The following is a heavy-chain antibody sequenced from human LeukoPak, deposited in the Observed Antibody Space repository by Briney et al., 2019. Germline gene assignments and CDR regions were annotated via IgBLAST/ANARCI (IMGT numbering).Heavy chain of an antibody. CDR1: GDSVSSNSAS. CDR2: TYYRSKWYN. V-gene: IGHV6-1*01. J-gene: IGHJ4*02. CDR3: ARGSYFDY. Sequence: SQTLSLTCAISGDSVSSNSASWNWIGQSPSRGLEWLGRTYYRSKWYNDYAVSVRGRITINPDTSKNQFSLQLNSVTPEDTAVYYCARGSYFDYWAQGTLVTVSS.